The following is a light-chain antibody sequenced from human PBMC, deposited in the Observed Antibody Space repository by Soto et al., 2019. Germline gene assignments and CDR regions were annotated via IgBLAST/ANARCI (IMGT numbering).Light chain of an antibody. CDR3: QQSYKTPWT. Sequence: DIQMTQSPSSLSASLGDRVTITCRANQDISSYLIWYQHKLGQAPKLLIHAASTLASWVPSRFSGSESGTDFTLTISGLEHEDSATYYCQQSYKTPWTFGQGTKVEIK. J-gene: IGKJ1*01. CDR2: AAS. V-gene: IGKV1-39*01. CDR1: QDISSY.